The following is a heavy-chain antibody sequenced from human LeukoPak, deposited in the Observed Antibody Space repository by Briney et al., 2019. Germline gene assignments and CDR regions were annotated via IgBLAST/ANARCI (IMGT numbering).Heavy chain of an antibody. CDR3: ARIPKGSGWTFDY. Sequence: GGSLSLSCAASGFTFSSYWMSWVRQAPGKGLEWVANIKQDGSEKYYVDSVKGRFTISRDNAKNSLYLQMNSLRAEDTAVYYCARIPKGSGWTFDYWGQGTLVTVSS. CDR1: GFTFSSYW. D-gene: IGHD6-19*01. V-gene: IGHV3-7*05. J-gene: IGHJ4*02. CDR2: IKQDGSEK.